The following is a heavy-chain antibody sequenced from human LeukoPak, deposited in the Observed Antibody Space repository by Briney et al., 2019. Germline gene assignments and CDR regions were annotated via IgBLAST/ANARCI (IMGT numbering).Heavy chain of an antibody. CDR3: ARDGITATDY. D-gene: IGHD5-18*01. Sequence: RPGGSLRLSCAASGLTFSNYGMHWVRQAPGKGLEWVAVISYDGSNKDYADSVKDRFTISRDNSKNTLYLQMNSLRAEDTAVYYCARDGITATDYWGQGTLVTVSS. V-gene: IGHV3-30*03. CDR1: GLTFSNYG. J-gene: IGHJ4*02. CDR2: ISYDGSNK.